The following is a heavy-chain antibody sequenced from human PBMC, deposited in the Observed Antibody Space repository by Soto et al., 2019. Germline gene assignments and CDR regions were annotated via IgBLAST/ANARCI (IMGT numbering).Heavy chain of an antibody. V-gene: IGHV3-33*01. CDR2: IWYDGSQK. CDR1: GFTFTNYG. CDR3: ARDLSGPLDY. Sequence: QVQLVESGGGVVQPGTSLRLSCAASGFTFTNYGMHWVRQAPGKGLEWVALIWYDGSQKFYADSVKGRFTISRDTSKNTLYLQMNSLRAEDTAVYFCARDLSGPLDYWCQGALLTVSS. J-gene: IGHJ4*02. D-gene: IGHD3-16*02.